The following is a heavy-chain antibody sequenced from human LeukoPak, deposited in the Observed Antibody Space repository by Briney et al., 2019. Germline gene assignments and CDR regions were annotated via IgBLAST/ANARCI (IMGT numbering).Heavy chain of an antibody. CDR1: GFTFDDYA. CDR3: AKVAGSGTYYNHFDY. D-gene: IGHD3-10*01. J-gene: IGHJ4*02. Sequence: GRSLRLSCATSGFTFDDYAIHWVRQAPGKGLEWVSGITWNSGSIGYADSVKGRFTISRDNAKNCLYLQMNSLRPDDTALYYCAKVAGSGTYYNHFDYWGQGTLVTVSS. V-gene: IGHV3-9*01. CDR2: ITWNSGSI.